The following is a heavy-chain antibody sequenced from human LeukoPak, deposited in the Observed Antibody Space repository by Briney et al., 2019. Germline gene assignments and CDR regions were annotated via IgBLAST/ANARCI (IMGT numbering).Heavy chain of an antibody. CDR1: GFSFRSYW. CDR3: AGGSGYLITS. V-gene: IGHV3-7*01. Sequence: GGSLRLSCAATGFSFRSYWMNWVRQAPGKGLEWLAIIKQDGSEKHYKGSVEGRFTISRDNAKNSLHLQLNSLRAEDTAVYYCAGGSGYLITSWGQGTLVTVSS. CDR2: IKQDGSEK. D-gene: IGHD3-9*01. J-gene: IGHJ5*02.